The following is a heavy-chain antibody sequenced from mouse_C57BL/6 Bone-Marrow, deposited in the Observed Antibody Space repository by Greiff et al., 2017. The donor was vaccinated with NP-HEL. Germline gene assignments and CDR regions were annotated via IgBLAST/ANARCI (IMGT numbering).Heavy chain of an antibody. V-gene: IGHV5-16*01. D-gene: IGHD1-1*01. CDR1: GFTFSVYY. CDR2: INYDGSST. CDR3: ARDPFITTVVARYWYFDV. J-gene: IGHJ1*03. Sequence: EVHLVESEGGLVQPGSSMELSCTASGFTFSVYYMAWVRQVPEKGLEWVANINYDGSSTYYLDSLKSRFIISRDNAKNILYLQMSSLKSEDTATYYCARDPFITTVVARYWYFDVWGTGTTVTVSS.